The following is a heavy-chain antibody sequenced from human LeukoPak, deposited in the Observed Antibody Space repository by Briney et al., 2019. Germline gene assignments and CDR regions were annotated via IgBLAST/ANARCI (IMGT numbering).Heavy chain of an antibody. CDR2: ISAYNGNT. J-gene: IGHJ3*02. CDR1: GYTFTSYG. CDR3: AARGGATGTTQGDAFDI. Sequence: GASVKVSCKASGYTFTSYGISWVRQAPGQGLEWMGWISAYNGNTNYAQKLQGRVTMTTDTSTSTAYMELRSLRSDDTAVYYCAARGGATGTTQGDAFDIWGQGTMVTVPS. D-gene: IGHD1-1*01. V-gene: IGHV1-18*04.